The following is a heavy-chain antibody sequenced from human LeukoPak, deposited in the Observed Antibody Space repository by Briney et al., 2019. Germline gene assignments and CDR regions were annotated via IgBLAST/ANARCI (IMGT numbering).Heavy chain of an antibody. CDR3: ARHGGSLTLYYYYFRDV. V-gene: IGHV4-38-2*01. D-gene: IGHD1-14*01. CDR2: IYHSGST. J-gene: IGHJ6*03. Sequence: SETLSLTCAVSGYSISSGYYWGWIRQPPGKGLEWIGSIYHSGSTYYNPSLKSRVTISVDTSKNQFSLKLSSVTAADTAVYYCARHGGSLTLYYYYFRDVWGKGTTVTVSS. CDR1: GYSISSGYY.